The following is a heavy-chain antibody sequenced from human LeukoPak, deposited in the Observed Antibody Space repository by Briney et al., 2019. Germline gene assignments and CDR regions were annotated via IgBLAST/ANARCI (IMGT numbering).Heavy chain of an antibody. CDR3: ARDLRLGYCTGGSCKYFDY. J-gene: IGHJ4*02. V-gene: IGHV3-21*01. CDR2: ISSSISYI. D-gene: IGHD2-15*01. CDR1: GFSFSSYS. Sequence: PGGSLRLSCAASGFSFSSYSMNWLRQPPGKGLEWVSSISSSISYIYYADSVKGRFTISRDNAKNSLYLQMNSLRAEDTAVYYCARDLRLGYCTGGSCKYFDYWGQGTLVTVSS.